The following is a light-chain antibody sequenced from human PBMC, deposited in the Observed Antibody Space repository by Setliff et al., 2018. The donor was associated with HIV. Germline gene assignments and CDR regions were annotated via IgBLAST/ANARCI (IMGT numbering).Light chain of an antibody. J-gene: IGLJ1*01. CDR2: STN. V-gene: IGLV1-44*01. CDR1: SSNIGVNS. CDR3: AAWDDSLSAPFYV. Sequence: QSVLTQPPSASGTPGQRVTISCSGSSSNIGVNSVTWYQQFPGKAPKLLMYSTNQRPSGVADRFSGSKSGTSASLAISGLQSEDEADYYCAAWDDSLSAPFYVFGTWTKVTVL.